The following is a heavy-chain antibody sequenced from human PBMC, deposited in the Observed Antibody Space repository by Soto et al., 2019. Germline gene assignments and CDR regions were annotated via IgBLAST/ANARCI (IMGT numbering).Heavy chain of an antibody. CDR1: GGTFSSYA. CDR3: ASMMGYSYGRTSLAPFDY. V-gene: IGHV1-69*06. Sequence: QVQLVQSGAEVKKPGSSVKVSCKASGGTFSSYAISWVRQAPGQGLEWMGGIIPIFGTANYAQKFQGRVTITADKSTSTAYMELSSLRSEDTAVYYCASMMGYSYGRTSLAPFDYWGQGTLVTVSS. CDR2: IIPIFGTA. D-gene: IGHD5-18*01. J-gene: IGHJ4*02.